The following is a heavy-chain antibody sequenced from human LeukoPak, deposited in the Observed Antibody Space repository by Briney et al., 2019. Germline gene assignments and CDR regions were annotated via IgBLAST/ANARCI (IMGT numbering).Heavy chain of an antibody. CDR2: ISGSGGST. V-gene: IGHV3-23*01. J-gene: IGHJ3*02. Sequence: GGSLRLSCAASGFTFSNYAMSWVRQAPGKGLEWVSAISGSGGSTYYADSVKGRFTISRDNSKNTLYLQMNSLRAEDTAVYYCAKAFIMDYYDSSGYSDAFDIWGQGTMVTVSS. CDR1: GFTFSNYA. D-gene: IGHD3-22*01. CDR3: AKAFIMDYYDSSGYSDAFDI.